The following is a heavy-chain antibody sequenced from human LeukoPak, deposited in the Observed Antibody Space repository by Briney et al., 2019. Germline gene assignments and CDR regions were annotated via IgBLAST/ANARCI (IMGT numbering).Heavy chain of an antibody. D-gene: IGHD2-15*01. V-gene: IGHV3-23*01. CDR3: AKVYSNGDYYFDY. CDR2: ISGSGGST. Sequence: PGGSLRLSCAASGFTFSSYAMSWVRQAPGKGLEWVSAISGSGGSTYYADSVKGWFTISRDNSKNTLYLQMNSLRAEDTAVYYCAKVYSNGDYYFDYWGQGTLVTVSS. CDR1: GFTFSSYA. J-gene: IGHJ4*02.